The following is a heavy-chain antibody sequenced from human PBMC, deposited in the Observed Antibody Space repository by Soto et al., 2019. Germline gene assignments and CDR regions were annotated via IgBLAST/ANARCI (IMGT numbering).Heavy chain of an antibody. V-gene: IGHV5-51*01. Sequence: GESLKISCQASGYTFSSYWIAWVRQMPGKGLEWVGIIYPGDSETRYSPALQGKVTSSADRSTTTAYLPWSSLKASDSGTYDCSRLRVPLAVSNVSSLHYWGRGTLVTVSS. CDR3: SRLRVPLAVSNVSSLHY. J-gene: IGHJ4*01. D-gene: IGHD2-8*01. CDR1: GYTFSSYW. CDR2: IYPGDSET.